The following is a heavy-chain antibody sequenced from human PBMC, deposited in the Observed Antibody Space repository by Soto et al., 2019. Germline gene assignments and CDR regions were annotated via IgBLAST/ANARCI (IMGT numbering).Heavy chain of an antibody. D-gene: IGHD3-10*01. J-gene: IGHJ4*02. CDR2: IDEYGSTI. Sequence: GGSLRLYCAASVFTFSSYWMHWVRQVPGKGLLWVSRIDEYGSTINYADSVKGRFTISRDNARNTLYLEMNSLRAEDTALYYCTRDIGGKGAYWGPGTLVTVSS. V-gene: IGHV3-74*01. CDR3: TRDIGGKGAY. CDR1: VFTFSSYW.